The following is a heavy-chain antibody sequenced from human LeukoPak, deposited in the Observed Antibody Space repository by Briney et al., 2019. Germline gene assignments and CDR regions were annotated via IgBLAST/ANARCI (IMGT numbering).Heavy chain of an antibody. J-gene: IGHJ4*02. CDR1: GFILSTHG. Sequence: GGSLRLSCAASGFILSTHGMHWVRQAPGKGLEWVAGMWYDGSREDYADSVRGRFTISRDMSKNTLNLQMNSLRVEDTAMFYCARDLSFGSLDFRGQGTLVTVSS. CDR2: MWYDGSRE. D-gene: IGHD1-26*01. CDR3: ARDLSFGSLDF. V-gene: IGHV3-33*01.